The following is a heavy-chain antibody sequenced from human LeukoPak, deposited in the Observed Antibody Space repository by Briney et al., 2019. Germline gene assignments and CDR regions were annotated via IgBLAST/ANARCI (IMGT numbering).Heavy chain of an antibody. CDR1: GYIFTNYD. Sequence: ASVKVSCKASGYIFTNYDINWVRQATGQGLEWMGWMNANSGKTGYAQKFQGRFAMTWNTSIGTAYMELSSLRSEDTAVYYCARAADYGDYRNWFDPWGQGTLVTVSS. J-gene: IGHJ5*02. D-gene: IGHD4-17*01. CDR3: ARAADYGDYRNWFDP. CDR2: MNANSGKT. V-gene: IGHV1-8*02.